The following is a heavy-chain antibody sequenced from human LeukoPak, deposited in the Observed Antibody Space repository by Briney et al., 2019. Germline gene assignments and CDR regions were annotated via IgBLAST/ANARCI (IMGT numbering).Heavy chain of an antibody. Sequence: SETLSLTCTVSGGSISSFYWTWIRQPPGKGLEWIGYIYYSGSTNYNPSLKSRVTISVDTSMNQFSLKLSSVTAADTAVYYCARAAGWSGPNWFDPWGQGTLVTVSS. J-gene: IGHJ5*02. CDR3: ARAAGWSGPNWFDP. CDR1: GGSISSFY. CDR2: IYYSGST. V-gene: IGHV4-59*01. D-gene: IGHD3-3*01.